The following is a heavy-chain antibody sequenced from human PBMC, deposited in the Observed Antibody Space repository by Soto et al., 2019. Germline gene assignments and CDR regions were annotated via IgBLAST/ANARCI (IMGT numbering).Heavy chain of an antibody. V-gene: IGHV3-48*01. CDR2: ISSSSSTI. J-gene: IGHJ5*02. CDR3: AREGYCSGGSCYSFKFSVVWFDP. Sequence: EVQLVESGGGLVQPGGSLRLSCAASGFTFSSYSMNWVRQAPGKGLEWVSYISSSSSTIYYADSVKGRFTISRDNAKNSLYLQMNSLRAEDTAVYYCAREGYCSGGSCYSFKFSVVWFDPWGQGTLVTVSS. CDR1: GFTFSSYS. D-gene: IGHD2-15*01.